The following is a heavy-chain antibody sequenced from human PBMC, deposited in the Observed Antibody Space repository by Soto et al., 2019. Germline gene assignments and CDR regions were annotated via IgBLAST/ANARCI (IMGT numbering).Heavy chain of an antibody. CDR1: GFTFDDYA. V-gene: IGHV3-9*01. Sequence: PGGSLRLSCAASGFTFDDYAMHWVRQAPGKGLEWVSGISWNSGSIGYADSVKGRFTISRDNAKNSLYLQMNSLRAEDTALYYCAKDIRIAARHPYYGMDVWGQGTTVTVSS. CDR3: AKDIRIAARHPYYGMDV. CDR2: ISWNSGSI. J-gene: IGHJ6*02. D-gene: IGHD6-6*01.